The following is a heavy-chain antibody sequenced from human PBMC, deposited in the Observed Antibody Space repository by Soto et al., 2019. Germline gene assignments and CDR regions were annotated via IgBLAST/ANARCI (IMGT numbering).Heavy chain of an antibody. V-gene: IGHV3-30*18. J-gene: IGHJ4*02. Sequence: QVQLVESGGGVVQPGRSLRLSCAASGFTFSSYGMHWVRQAPGKGLEWVAVISYDGSNKYYADSVKGRFTISRDNSKNTLYLQMTSLRAEDTAVYYCAKDMTSVVIVGCFDYWGQGTLVTVSS. D-gene: IGHD4-17*01. CDR3: AKDMTSVVIVGCFDY. CDR2: ISYDGSNK. CDR1: GFTFSSYG.